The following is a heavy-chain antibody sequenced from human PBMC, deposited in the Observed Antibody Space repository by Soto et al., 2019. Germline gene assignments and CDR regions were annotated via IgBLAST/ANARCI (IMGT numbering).Heavy chain of an antibody. J-gene: IGHJ4*02. D-gene: IGHD3-10*01. Sequence: PSETLSLTCTVSGGPISSYYWSWIRQPPGKGLEWIGYIYYSGSTNYNPSLKSRVTISVDTSKNQFSLKLSSVTAADTAVYYCARVWGYYFDYWGQGTLVTVSS. CDR3: ARVWGYYFDY. CDR2: IYYSGST. CDR1: GGPISSYY. V-gene: IGHV4-59*01.